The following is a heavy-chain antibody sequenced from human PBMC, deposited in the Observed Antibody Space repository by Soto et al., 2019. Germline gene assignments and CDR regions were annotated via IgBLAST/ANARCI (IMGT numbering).Heavy chain of an antibody. CDR1: GFTFTSYA. V-gene: IGHV3-23*01. CDR2: ITSTGGTE. CDR3: VKLKRPLMGLLPTVYLDY. J-gene: IGHJ4*02. Sequence: EVQLLESGGGLVHPGGSLSLSCAASGFTFTSYAMNWVRRVPGKGLEWVSGITSTGGTEFYADSVKGRFTISRDRSKSTLLLQMNSLRVEDTAVYYCVKLKRPLMGLLPTVYLDYWGQGTLVTVSA. D-gene: IGHD3-22*01.